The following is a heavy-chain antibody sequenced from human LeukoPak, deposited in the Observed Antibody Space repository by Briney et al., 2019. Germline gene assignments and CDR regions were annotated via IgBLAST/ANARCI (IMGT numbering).Heavy chain of an antibody. V-gene: IGHV4-39*01. CDR3: ARQSLGYCSGGRCSNYFDY. CDR1: GGSITSSGYL. D-gene: IGHD2-15*01. CDR2: IYYSGST. J-gene: IGHJ4*02. Sequence: SETLSLTCTVSGGSITSSGYLWGWIRQPPGKGLEWIGSIYYSGSTYYIQSLKSRVTISVDTSKNQFSLNLNSETASDTAVYYCARQSLGYCSGGRCSNYFDYWGQGTLVTVSS.